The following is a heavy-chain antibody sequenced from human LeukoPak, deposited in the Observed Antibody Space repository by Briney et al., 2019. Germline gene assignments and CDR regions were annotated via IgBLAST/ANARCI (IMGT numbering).Heavy chain of an antibody. Sequence: GGSLRLSCAASGFTVSSNYMSWVRQAPGKGLEWVSVIYSGGSTYYADSVKGRFTIPRHNSKNTLYLQMNSLRAEDTAVYYCASDYYDSSGYRIHWGQGTLVTVSS. D-gene: IGHD3-22*01. V-gene: IGHV3-53*04. CDR3: ASDYYDSSGYRIH. J-gene: IGHJ4*02. CDR1: GFTVSSNY. CDR2: IYSGGST.